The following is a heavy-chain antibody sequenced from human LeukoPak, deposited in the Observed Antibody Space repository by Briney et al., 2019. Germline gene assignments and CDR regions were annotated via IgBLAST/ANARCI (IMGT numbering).Heavy chain of an antibody. D-gene: IGHD2-15*01. CDR3: AKRHCRGGTCYSDSYYLDV. V-gene: IGHV3-23*01. Sequence: GGSLRLSCAASGFAFSTYSMSWVRQAPGGGLEWVSGISATGGSTYSADSVKGRFTISRDNSKNTLILQMNNLRVEDTALYYCAKRHCRGGTCYSDSYYLDVWGKGTTVTVSS. J-gene: IGHJ6*03. CDR2: ISATGGST. CDR1: GFAFSTYS.